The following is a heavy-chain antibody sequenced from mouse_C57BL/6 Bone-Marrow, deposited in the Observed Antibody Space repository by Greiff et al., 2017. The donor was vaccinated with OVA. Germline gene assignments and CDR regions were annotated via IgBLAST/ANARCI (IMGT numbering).Heavy chain of an antibody. CDR3: AKERDGYYIFDY. V-gene: IGHV1-64*01. Sequence: VQLQQSGAELVKPGASVKLSCKASGYTFTSYWMHWVKQRPGQGLEWIGMIHPNSGSTNYNEKFKSKATLTVDKSSSTAYMQLSSLTSEDSAVYYCAKERDGYYIFDYWGQGTTLTVSS. CDR2: IHPNSGST. CDR1: GYTFTSYW. J-gene: IGHJ2*01. D-gene: IGHD2-3*01.